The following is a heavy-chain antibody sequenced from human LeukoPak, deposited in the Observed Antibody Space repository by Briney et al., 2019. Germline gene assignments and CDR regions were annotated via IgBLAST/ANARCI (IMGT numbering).Heavy chain of an antibody. J-gene: IGHJ4*02. V-gene: IGHV4-34*01. CDR2: INHSGST. D-gene: IGHD3-10*01. Sequence: SETLSLTCAVYGGSFSGYYWSWIRQPPGKGLEWIGEINHSGSTNYNPSLKSRVTISVDTSKNQFSLKLSSVTAADTAVYYCAKDHGSLGSGLNWGQGTLVTVSS. CDR3: AKDHGSLGSGLN. CDR1: GGSFSGYY.